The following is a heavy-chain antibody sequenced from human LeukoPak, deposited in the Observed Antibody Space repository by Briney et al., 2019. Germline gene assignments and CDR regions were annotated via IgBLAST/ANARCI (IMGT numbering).Heavy chain of an antibody. CDR1: GFTVSSNY. V-gene: IGHV4-31*02. D-gene: IGHD3-22*01. Sequence: LRLSCVVSGFTVSSNYMSSIRQHPGKGLEWIGYIYYSGSTYYNPSLKSRVTISVDTSKNQFSLKLSSVTAADTAVYYCAREEPYYSIDYWGQGTLVTVSS. J-gene: IGHJ4*02. CDR2: IYYSGST. CDR3: AREEPYYSIDY.